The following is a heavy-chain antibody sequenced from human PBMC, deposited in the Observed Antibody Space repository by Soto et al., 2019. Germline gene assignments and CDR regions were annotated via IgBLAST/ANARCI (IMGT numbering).Heavy chain of an antibody. V-gene: IGHV4-31*03. Sequence: QVQLQESGPGLVKPSQTLSLTCTVSGGSISSGGYYWSWIRQHPGKGLEWIGYIYYSGSTYYNPSLKGRVTISVDTSKNQFSLKLSSVTAADTAVYYCARDRKWFGESHPFDYWGQGTLVTVSS. J-gene: IGHJ4*02. CDR3: ARDRKWFGESHPFDY. CDR1: GGSISSGGYY. CDR2: IYYSGST. D-gene: IGHD3-10*01.